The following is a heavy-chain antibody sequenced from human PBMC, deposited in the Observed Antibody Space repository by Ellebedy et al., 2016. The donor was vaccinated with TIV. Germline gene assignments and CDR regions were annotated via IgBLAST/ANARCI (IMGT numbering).Heavy chain of an antibody. D-gene: IGHD3-22*01. CDR2: IYYSGST. CDR3: AGDLPNYYDSSGKDAFDI. CDR1: GGSISSYY. Sequence: MPSETLSLTCTASGGSISSYYWSWIRQPPGKGLVWIGYIYYSGSTNYNPSLKSRVTISVDTSKQQFSLKLSSVTAADTAVYYCAGDLPNYYDSSGKDAFDIWGQGTMVTVSS. J-gene: IGHJ3*02. V-gene: IGHV4-59*01.